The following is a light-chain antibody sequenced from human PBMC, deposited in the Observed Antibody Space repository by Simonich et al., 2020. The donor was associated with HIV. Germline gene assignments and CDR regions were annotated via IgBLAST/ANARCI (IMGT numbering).Light chain of an antibody. CDR3: QQYVSSPVT. CDR1: QSVSST. Sequence: IVMTQSPSTLSVSPWERVTPYCSANQSVSSTLGWFQQKPGQAPRLLIDGATTRATGFPARFSGSGSGTEFTLTISSLQSEHFAVDYCQQYVSSPVTFGPGATVDIK. J-gene: IGKJ3*01. CDR2: GAT. V-gene: IGKV3-15*01.